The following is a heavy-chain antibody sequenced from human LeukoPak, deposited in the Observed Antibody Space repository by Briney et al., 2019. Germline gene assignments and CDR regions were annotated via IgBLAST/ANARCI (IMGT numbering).Heavy chain of an antibody. D-gene: IGHD1-26*01. J-gene: IGHJ2*01. CDR1: GFTFSNYA. CDR2: ITNSGGGT. V-gene: IGHV3-23*01. Sequence: PGGSLRLSCAASGFTFSNYAMSWVRQAPGKGLEWVSGITNSGGGTFYADSVKGRFTISRVSSKNTLFLHMNTLRAEDTAIYYCAKDRTVGASYWYFDLWGRGTLVTVSS. CDR3: AKDRTVGASYWYFDL.